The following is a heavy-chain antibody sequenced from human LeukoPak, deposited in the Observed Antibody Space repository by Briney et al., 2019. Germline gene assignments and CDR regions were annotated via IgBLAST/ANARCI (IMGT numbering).Heavy chain of an antibody. CDR1: GFTFSSYW. Sequence: GGSLRLSCAASGFTFSSYWMSWVRQAPGKGLEWVANIKQDGSEKYHVDSVKGRFTISRDNAKNSLYLQMNSLRADDTAVYYCARDHQWLVTSIDAEYFQHWGQGTLVTVSS. V-gene: IGHV3-7*01. CDR2: IKQDGSEK. D-gene: IGHD6-19*01. J-gene: IGHJ1*01. CDR3: ARDHQWLVTSIDAEYFQH.